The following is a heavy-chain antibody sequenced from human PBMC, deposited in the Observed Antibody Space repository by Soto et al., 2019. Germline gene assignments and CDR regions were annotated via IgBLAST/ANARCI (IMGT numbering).Heavy chain of an antibody. D-gene: IGHD3-10*01. J-gene: IGHJ5*02. Sequence: QVQLKESGPRLVRPSETLSLTCSVSGGSVKSPSHYWSWIRQSPGKGLEWIGNVYYIGTTDYNPSLENRVTILVDRSDNHFSLKLRSVTVDDTAVYYCARNASGRGWFDPWGQGVPVTVPS. CDR3: ARNASGRGWFDP. CDR2: VYYIGTT. CDR1: GGSVKSPSHY. V-gene: IGHV4-61*03.